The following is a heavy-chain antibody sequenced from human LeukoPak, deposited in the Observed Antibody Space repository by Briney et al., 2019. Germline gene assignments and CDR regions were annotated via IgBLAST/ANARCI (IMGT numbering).Heavy chain of an antibody. CDR1: GGPISSDY. Sequence: SETLSLTCTVSGGPISSDYWSWIRQPAGKGLEWIGHIYTSGSTNYNPSLKSRVTISVDKSKNQFSLKLSFVTAADTAVYYCARSRYSSSSGLDFDYWGQGTLVTVPS. CDR3: ARSRYSSSSGLDFDY. J-gene: IGHJ4*02. V-gene: IGHV4-4*07. D-gene: IGHD6-6*01. CDR2: IYTSGST.